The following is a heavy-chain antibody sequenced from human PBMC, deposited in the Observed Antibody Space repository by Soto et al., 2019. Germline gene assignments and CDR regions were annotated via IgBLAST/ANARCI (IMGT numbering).Heavy chain of an antibody. CDR2: VSGSGGST. V-gene: IGHV3-23*01. J-gene: IGHJ4*02. CDR3: AKDPFYGDHPYYFDY. CDR1: GFTFSNYA. D-gene: IGHD4-17*01. Sequence: EVQLLESGGGLVQPGGSLRLSCAASGFTFSNYAMSWVRQAPGKGLEWGSTVSGSGGSTYYADSVKGRFTISRDNSKNTLYLQMNSLRTEDTAVYYCAKDPFYGDHPYYFDYWGQGTLVTVSS.